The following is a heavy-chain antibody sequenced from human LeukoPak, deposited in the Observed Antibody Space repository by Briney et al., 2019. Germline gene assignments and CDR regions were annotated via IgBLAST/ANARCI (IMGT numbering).Heavy chain of an antibody. V-gene: IGHV3-23*01. D-gene: IGHD6-19*01. CDR3: AKRGIAVTGNNY. J-gene: IGHJ4*02. CDR1: GFSFSSYA. Sequence: PGGSLRLSCVASGFSFSSYAISWVRQAPGKGLEWVASISGSGGSTSYADSVKGRFTISRDNSKNTLYVQMNSLSAEDTAIYYCAKRGIAVTGNNYWGQGTLVTVSS. CDR2: ISGSGGST.